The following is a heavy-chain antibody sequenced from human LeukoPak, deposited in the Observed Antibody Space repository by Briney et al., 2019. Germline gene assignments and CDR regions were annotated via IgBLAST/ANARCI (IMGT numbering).Heavy chain of an antibody. CDR3: ARDDYRGVTNFDP. CDR2: ISYTGST. D-gene: IGHD3-10*01. Sequence: SETLSLTCRVSGGSISSFYWSWIRQPPGKGLEWIGYISYTGSTIYSPSLKSRVTISVDTSKNQFSLQLTSVTAADTAVYYCARDDYRGVTNFDPWGQGTLVTVSS. J-gene: IGHJ5*02. V-gene: IGHV4-59*01. CDR1: GGSISSFY.